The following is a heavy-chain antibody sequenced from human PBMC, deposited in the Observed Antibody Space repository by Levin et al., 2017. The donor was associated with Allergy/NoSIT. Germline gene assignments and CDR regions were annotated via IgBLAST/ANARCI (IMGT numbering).Heavy chain of an antibody. D-gene: IGHD2-15*01. V-gene: IGHV3-33*01. Sequence: PGGSLRLSCAASGFTFSSYGVHWVRQAPGKGLEWVALIWYDGSNKYYADSVKGRFTISRDNSKNTLYLQMNSLRAEDTALYYCARSGGYCSGGRCYSGYFDYWGQGTLVTVSS. CDR3: ARSGGYCSGGRCYSGYFDY. CDR2: IWYDGSNK. J-gene: IGHJ4*02. CDR1: GFTFSSYG.